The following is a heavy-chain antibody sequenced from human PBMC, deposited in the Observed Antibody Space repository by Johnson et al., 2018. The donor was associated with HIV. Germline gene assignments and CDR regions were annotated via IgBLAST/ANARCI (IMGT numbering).Heavy chain of an antibody. V-gene: IGHV3-9*01. CDR3: PKDPRSISWNLYAFDI. CDR2: ISWNSGSI. CDR1: GFTFDDYA. J-gene: IGHJ3*02. D-gene: IGHD6-13*01. Sequence: VQLVESGGGLVQPGRSLRLSCAASGFTFDDYAMHWVRQAPGKGLEWVSGISWNSGSIGYADSVKGRFTISRDNAKNSLYLQMNSLRAEDTAVYYCPKDPRSISWNLYAFDIWGKGTMVTFSS.